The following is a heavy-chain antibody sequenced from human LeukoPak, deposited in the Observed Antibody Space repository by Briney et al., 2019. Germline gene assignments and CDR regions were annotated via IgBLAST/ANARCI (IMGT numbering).Heavy chain of an antibody. D-gene: IGHD5-18*01. CDR2: IRYDGSNK. CDR3: AKDRGYSYAYFDF. J-gene: IGHJ4*02. V-gene: IGHV3-30*02. CDR1: GFTFSTYG. Sequence: PGGSLRLSCAASGFTFSTYGMHWGRQAPGKGLGGVAFIRYDGSNKYYADSVKGRFTISRDNSKNTLYLQMNSLRAEDTAVYYCAKDRGYSYAYFDFRGQGTLSPSPQ.